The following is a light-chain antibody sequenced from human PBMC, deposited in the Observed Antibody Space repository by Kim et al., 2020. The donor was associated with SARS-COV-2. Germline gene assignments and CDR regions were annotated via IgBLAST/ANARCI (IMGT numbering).Light chain of an antibody. CDR2: DAS. V-gene: IGKV1-5*01. CDR1: QSISSW. J-gene: IGKJ2*01. Sequence: DIQMTQSPSTLSASVGDRVTITCRASQSISSWLAWYQQKPGKAPNLLIYDASSLESGVPSRFSGSGSGTEFTLTISSLQPDDFATYYCQQYNSYSPTFGQGTKLEI. CDR3: QQYNSYSPT.